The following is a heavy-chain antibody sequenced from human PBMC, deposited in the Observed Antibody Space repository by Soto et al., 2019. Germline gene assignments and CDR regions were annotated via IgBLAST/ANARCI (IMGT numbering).Heavy chain of an antibody. CDR2: ITAHNGNT. V-gene: IGHV1-18*01. Sequence: QVHLVQSGAEVKKPGASVKVSCKGSGYTFTSYGITWVRQAPGQGLEWMGWITAHNGNTDYAQKLQGRVTVTRDTSTSTAYMELRSLRSDDTAVYYCARGRYGDYWGQGALVTVSS. CDR3: ARGRYGDY. D-gene: IGHD1-1*01. J-gene: IGHJ4*02. CDR1: GYTFTSYG.